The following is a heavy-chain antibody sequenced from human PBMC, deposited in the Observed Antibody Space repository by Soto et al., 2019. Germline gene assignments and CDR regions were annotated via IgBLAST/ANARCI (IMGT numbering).Heavy chain of an antibody. CDR3: ARGGLTMVRGVIITWGYYDY. CDR1: GYSFTSYW. V-gene: IGHV5-51*01. D-gene: IGHD3-10*01. Sequence: GESLKISCKGSGYSFTSYWIGWVRQMPGKGLEWMGIIYPGDSDTRYSPSFQGQVTISADKSISTAYLQWSSLKASDTAMYYCARGGLTMVRGVIITWGYYDYWGQGTLVTVSS. CDR2: IYPGDSDT. J-gene: IGHJ4*02.